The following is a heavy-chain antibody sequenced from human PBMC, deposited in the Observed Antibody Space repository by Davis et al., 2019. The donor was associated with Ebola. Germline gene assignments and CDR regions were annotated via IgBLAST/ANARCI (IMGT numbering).Heavy chain of an antibody. CDR3: ARRGPTKFSPFRMNLGPADGFDI. D-gene: IGHD5-24*01. J-gene: IGHJ3*02. V-gene: IGHV5-51*01. CDR1: GYIFNNYW. CDR2: IYPDDSDT. Sequence: GGSLRLSCQASGYIFNNYWVAWVRQVPGKGLEWMGGIYPDDSDTRYSPSLEGQVTMSVDKSTTTAFLQWGSLKASDTAMYYCARRGPTKFSPFRMNLGPADGFDIWGQGALVTVSS.